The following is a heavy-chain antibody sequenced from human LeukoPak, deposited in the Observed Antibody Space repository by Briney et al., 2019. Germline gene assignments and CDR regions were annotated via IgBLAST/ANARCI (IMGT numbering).Heavy chain of an antibody. CDR3: ASLSSTIAAAGNNYFDY. V-gene: IGHV1-69*04. CDR1: GGTFSSYA. CDR2: IIPILGIA. J-gene: IGHJ4*02. D-gene: IGHD6-13*01. Sequence: SVKVSCKASGGTFSSYAISWVRQAPGQGLEWMGRIIPILGIANYAQKFQGRVTITADKSTSTAYMELSSLRSEDTAVYYCASLSSTIAAAGNNYFDYWGQGTLVTVSS.